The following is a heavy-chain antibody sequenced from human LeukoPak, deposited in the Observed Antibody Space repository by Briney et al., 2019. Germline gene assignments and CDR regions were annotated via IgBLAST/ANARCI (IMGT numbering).Heavy chain of an antibody. V-gene: IGHV3-23*01. Sequence: GSLRLSCAASGFIFSNYAMYWVRQAPGKGLEWVSALSGRSDNTYYADSVKGRFTLSRDSSKNTLYLQMNSLRADDTAVYYCAKWGDYDVLTGYYVSDFWGQGTLVTVSS. J-gene: IGHJ4*02. CDR1: GFIFSNYA. D-gene: IGHD3-9*01. CDR2: LSGRSDNT. CDR3: AKWGDYDVLTGYYVSDF.